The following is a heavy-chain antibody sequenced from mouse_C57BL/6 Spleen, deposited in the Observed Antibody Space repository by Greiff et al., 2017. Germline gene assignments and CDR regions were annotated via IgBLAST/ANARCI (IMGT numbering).Heavy chain of an antibody. V-gene: IGHV1-81*01. D-gene: IGHD1-1*01. J-gene: IGHJ4*01. Sequence: QVQLQQSGAELARPGASVKLSCKASGYTFTSYGISWVKQRPGQGLEWIGEIYPRSGNTYYNEKFKGKATLTADKSSSTAYMELRSLTSEDSAVYFCARGGSSRDYYAMDYWGQGTSVTVSS. CDR1: GYTFTSYG. CDR2: IYPRSGNT. CDR3: ARGGSSRDYYAMDY.